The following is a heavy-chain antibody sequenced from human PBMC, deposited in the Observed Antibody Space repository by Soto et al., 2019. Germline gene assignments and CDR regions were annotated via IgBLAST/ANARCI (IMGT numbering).Heavy chain of an antibody. CDR1: GGTFSTYT. V-gene: IGHV1-69*08. J-gene: IGHJ5*02. Sequence: QVQLVQSGAEVKKPGSSVKVSCKASGGTFSTYTITWVRQAPGQGLEWMGRIIPIIGIINYAQKFPGRVTITANQFTGTAYMELTRLRSDDTAVYYCAGDPDSHYNDSHAASYPWGQGTLVTVSS. D-gene: IGHD3-22*01. CDR3: AGDPDSHYNDSHAASYP. CDR2: IIPIIGII.